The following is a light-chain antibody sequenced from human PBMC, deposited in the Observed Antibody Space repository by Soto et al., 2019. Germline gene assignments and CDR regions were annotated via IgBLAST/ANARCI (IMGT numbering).Light chain of an antibody. CDR1: QSVGGF. Sequence: EIVLTQSPATLSLSPGERATLSCRASQSVGGFLAWYQQTSGQTPRLLIYDASKRAPGIPARFSGSGSGTDFTLTISSLEPEDFAVYYCQHRSNWLGTFGPGTKVDIK. V-gene: IGKV3-11*01. J-gene: IGKJ3*01. CDR3: QHRSNWLGT. CDR2: DAS.